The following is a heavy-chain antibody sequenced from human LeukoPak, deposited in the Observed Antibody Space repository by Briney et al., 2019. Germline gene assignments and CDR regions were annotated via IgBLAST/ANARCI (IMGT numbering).Heavy chain of an antibody. CDR3: ARRNPYSSASHFDY. CDR2: IYPGDSDH. D-gene: IGHD6-6*01. V-gene: IGHV5-51*01. Sequence: GESLKISCKGSGYSFTNYWIGWVRQMPGKGLEWMGIIYPGDSDHRYSPSFQGPVTISADKSISTAYLQWSSLKASDTAMYYCARRNPYSSASHFDYWGQGTLVTVSS. CDR1: GYSFTNYW. J-gene: IGHJ4*02.